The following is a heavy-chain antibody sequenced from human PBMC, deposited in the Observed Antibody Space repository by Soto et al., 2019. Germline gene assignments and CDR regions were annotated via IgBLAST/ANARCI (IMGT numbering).Heavy chain of an antibody. J-gene: IGHJ5*02. CDR1: GVSISSGDYY. D-gene: IGHD3-10*01. CDR3: ARLIPTVRGVIITGNWFDP. V-gene: IGHV4-30-4*01. CDR2: IYYSGST. Sequence: SETLSLTCTVSGVSISSGDYYWSWIRQPPGKGLEWIGYIYYSGSTYYNPSLKSRVTISVDTSKNRFSLKLSSVTAADTAVYYCARLIPTVRGVIITGNWFDPWGQGTMVTVSS.